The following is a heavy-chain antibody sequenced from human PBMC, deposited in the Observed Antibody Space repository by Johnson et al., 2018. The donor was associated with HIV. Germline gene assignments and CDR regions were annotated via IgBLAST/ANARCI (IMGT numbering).Heavy chain of an antibody. CDR2: IKSKTDGGTT. Sequence: EVQLVESGGGLVKPGGSLRLSCAASGFTFSNAWMSWVRQAPGKGLEWVGRIKSKTDGGTTDYAAAVTGRFTISRDDSKNTLYLQMNSLKTEDTAVYYCTTGSSGANAFDIWGQGTMVTVSS. J-gene: IGHJ3*02. D-gene: IGHD2-15*01. V-gene: IGHV3-15*01. CDR3: TTGSSGANAFDI. CDR1: GFTFSNAW.